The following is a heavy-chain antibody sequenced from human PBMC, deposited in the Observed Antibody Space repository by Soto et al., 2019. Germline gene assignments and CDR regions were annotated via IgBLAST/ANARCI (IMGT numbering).Heavy chain of an antibody. V-gene: IGHV4-30-4*01. CDR3: ASEYSSSSFYYYGMDD. D-gene: IGHD6-6*01. J-gene: IGHJ6*02. Sequence: SETLSLTCTVSGGSISSGDYYWSWIRQPPGKGLEWIGYIYYSGSTYYNPSLKSRVTITVDTSKNQFSLKLSSVTAADTAVYYCASEYSSSSFYYYGMDDWGQGTTVTVSS. CDR1: GGSISSGDYY. CDR2: IYYSGST.